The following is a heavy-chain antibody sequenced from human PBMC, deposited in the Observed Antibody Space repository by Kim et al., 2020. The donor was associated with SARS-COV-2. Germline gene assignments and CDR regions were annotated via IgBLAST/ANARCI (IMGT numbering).Heavy chain of an antibody. V-gene: IGHV3-21*01. CDR3: ARGDYGGGDCYHEDYYYYGTDV. CDR1: GFTFSSYS. D-gene: IGHD2-21*02. CDR2: ISSSSSYI. J-gene: IGHJ6*02. Sequence: GGSLRLSCAASGFTFSSYSMNWVRQAPGKGLEWVSSISSSSSYIYYADSVKGRFTISRDNAKNSLYLQMNSLRAEDTAVYYCARGDYGGGDCYHEDYYYYGTDVWGQETTGTASS.